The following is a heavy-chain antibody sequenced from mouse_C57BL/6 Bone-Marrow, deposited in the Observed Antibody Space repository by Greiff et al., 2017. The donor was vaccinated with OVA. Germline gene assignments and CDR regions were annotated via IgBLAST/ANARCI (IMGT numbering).Heavy chain of an antibody. D-gene: IGHD2-1*01. CDR1: GFTFSSYG. CDR2: ISSGGSYT. J-gene: IGHJ3*01. Sequence: EVHLVESGGDLVKPGGSLKLSCAASGFTFSSYGMSWVRQTPDKRLEWVATISSGGSYTYYPDSVKGRFTISRDNAKNTLYLQMSSLKSEDTAMYYCARVLWYPWFAYWGQGTLVTVSA. CDR3: ARVLWYPWFAY. V-gene: IGHV5-6*01.